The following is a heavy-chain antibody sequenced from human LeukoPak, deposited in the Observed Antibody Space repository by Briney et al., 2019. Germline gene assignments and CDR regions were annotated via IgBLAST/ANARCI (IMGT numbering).Heavy chain of an antibody. Sequence: GGSLRLSCAASGLSVSSNYMSWVRQAPGKGLEWVSSISSSSSYIYYADSVKGRFTISRDNAKNSLYLQMNSLRAEDTAVYYCARDLLRGVMRGDDYWGQGTLVTVSS. D-gene: IGHD3-10*01. CDR2: ISSSSSYI. J-gene: IGHJ4*02. V-gene: IGHV3-21*01. CDR1: GLSVSSNY. CDR3: ARDLLRGVMRGDDY.